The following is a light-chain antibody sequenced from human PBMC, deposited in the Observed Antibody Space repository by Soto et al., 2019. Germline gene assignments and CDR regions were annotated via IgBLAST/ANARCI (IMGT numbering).Light chain of an antibody. CDR1: QGIGDT. CDR2: DTS. CDR3: QHYVNWPLT. J-gene: IGKJ4*01. V-gene: IGKV3-15*01. Sequence: EIVMTQSPATRSLSPGEGATLSCRASQGIGDTLAWYQQKPGQTPRLLIYDTSIRATGVPARFSGSRSGAEFTLTISSLQSEDFAVYYCQHYVNWPLTFGGGTKVDIK.